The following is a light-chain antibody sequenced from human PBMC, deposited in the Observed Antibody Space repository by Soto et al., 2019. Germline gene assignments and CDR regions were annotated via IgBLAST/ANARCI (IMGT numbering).Light chain of an antibody. Sequence: AIQLAQSPSSLSASVGDTVTITCRGSQDIKDDLGWYQQRPGEAPKLLVYAASNLRGGVPSRFSVSGSGSDFTLTISSLQPEDSATYYCLQHYNYPYTFGQGTRLEIK. CDR2: AAS. CDR1: QDIKDD. V-gene: IGKV1-6*01. J-gene: IGKJ2*01. CDR3: LQHYNYPYT.